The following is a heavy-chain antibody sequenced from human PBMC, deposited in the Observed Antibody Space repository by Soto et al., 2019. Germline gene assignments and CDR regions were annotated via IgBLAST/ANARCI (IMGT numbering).Heavy chain of an antibody. CDR1: GYTFTSYG. J-gene: IGHJ6*04. V-gene: IGHV1-18*01. CDR2: ISGYNGKT. CDR3: AREGAVPYYNYGMDV. D-gene: IGHD2-2*01. Sequence: QVQLVQPGGEVRKPGASVTVSCKASGYTFTSYGISWVRQAPGQGLVWMGWISGYNGKTNYAQKVQDRVTLTTDTHTSTVYLELRSLIFDDTAVYYCAREGAVPYYNYGMDVWGKGTTVTVSS.